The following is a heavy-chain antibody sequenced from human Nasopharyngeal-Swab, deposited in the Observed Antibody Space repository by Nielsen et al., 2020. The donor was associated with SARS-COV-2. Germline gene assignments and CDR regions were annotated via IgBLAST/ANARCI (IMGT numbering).Heavy chain of an antibody. CDR2: INSDGSST. Sequence: GESLKISCAASGFTFSSYWMHWVRQAPGKGLVWVSRINSDGSSTSYADSVKGRFTISRDNAKNTLYLQMNSLRAEDTAVYYCARDRGFSSSPPHDNWGQGTLVTVSS. J-gene: IGHJ4*02. CDR3: ARDRGFSSSPPHDN. CDR1: GFTFSSYW. V-gene: IGHV3-74*01. D-gene: IGHD6-13*01.